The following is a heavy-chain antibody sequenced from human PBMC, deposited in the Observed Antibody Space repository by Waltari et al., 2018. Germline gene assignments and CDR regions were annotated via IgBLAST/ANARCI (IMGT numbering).Heavy chain of an antibody. CDR2: INPSRGIP. D-gene: IGHD6-19*01. V-gene: IGHV1-69*02. CDR3: AGNRDSSGWSDAFDI. Sequence: QVQLVQSGAEVKKPGSSVKVSCKASGGTFSSYTISWVRQAPGQGLEWMGRINPSRGIPNNAQKFQGRVTITEDKSTSTADMELSSLRSEETAVYYCAGNRDSSGWSDAFDIWGQGTMVTVSS. CDR1: GGTFSSYT. J-gene: IGHJ3*02.